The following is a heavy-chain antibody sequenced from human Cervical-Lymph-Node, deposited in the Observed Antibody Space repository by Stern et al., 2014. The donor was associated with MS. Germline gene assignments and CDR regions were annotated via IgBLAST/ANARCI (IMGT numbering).Heavy chain of an antibody. D-gene: IGHD6-13*01. V-gene: IGHV6-1*01. J-gene: IGHJ6*02. CDR3: ARVRTRAYPSRVASGYYYGLDV. CDR2: TYYRSKWSS. CDR1: GDSVSSNSAA. Sequence: QLQLGQSGPGLVKPSQTLSLTCAISGDSVSSNSAAWYWIRQSPSRGLEWLGRTYYRSKWSSDYAVSVKSRITISPDTSKNQFSLQLNSVAPEDTAVYYCARVRTRAYPSRVASGYYYGLDVWGQGTTVTVSS.